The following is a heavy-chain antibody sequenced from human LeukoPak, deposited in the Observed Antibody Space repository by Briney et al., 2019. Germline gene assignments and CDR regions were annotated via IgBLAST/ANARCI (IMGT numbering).Heavy chain of an antibody. J-gene: IGHJ4*02. CDR3: ARDRDVDTAMVKGVNEFDY. CDR1: GFAFSSYA. Sequence: GGSLRLSCAASGFAFSSYAMSWVRQAPGKGLEWVSAISGSGGSTYYADSVKGRFTISRDNAKNSLYLQMNSLRAEDTAVYYCARDRDVDTAMVKGVNEFDYWGQGTLVTVSS. V-gene: IGHV3-23*01. D-gene: IGHD5-18*01. CDR2: ISGSGGST.